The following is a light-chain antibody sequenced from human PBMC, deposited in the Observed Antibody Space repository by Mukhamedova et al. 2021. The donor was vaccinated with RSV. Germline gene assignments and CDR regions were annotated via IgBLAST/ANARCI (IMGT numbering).Light chain of an antibody. CDR2: EVS. Sequence: GTSSDVGSYNRVSWYQQPPGTAPKLMIYEVSNRPSGVPDRFSGSKSGNMASLTISGLQAEDEADYYCSSYTSSRTFDVVFGGGT. CDR1: SSDVGSYNR. V-gene: IGLV2-18*02. CDR3: SSYTSSRTFDVV. J-gene: IGLJ2*01.